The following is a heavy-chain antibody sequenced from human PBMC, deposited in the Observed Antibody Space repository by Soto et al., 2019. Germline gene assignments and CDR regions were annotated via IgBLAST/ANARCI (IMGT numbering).Heavy chain of an antibody. CDR3: YHCYFGVDV. J-gene: IGHJ6*02. V-gene: IGHV4-4*02. D-gene: IGHD2-21*02. Sequence: QVQLQESGPGLVKPSGTLSLTCAVSGASITSSNWWSWVRQPPGKGLEWIGEIYNSGYTNYNPSLKSRVTRPVNKSRTKFYLRRSSVTAADSVVYYCYHCYFGVDVWGQGTTV. CDR2: IYNSGYT. CDR1: GASITSSNW.